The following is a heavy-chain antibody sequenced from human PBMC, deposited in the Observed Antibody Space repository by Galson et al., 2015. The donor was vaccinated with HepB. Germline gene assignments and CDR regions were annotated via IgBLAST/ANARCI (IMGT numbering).Heavy chain of an antibody. CDR2: ITGWSSHI. V-gene: IGHV3-21*06. Sequence: SLRLSCAVSGFTFNIYSIYWVRQAPGKGLEWVSSITGWSSHIYYADSVRGRFTISRDNARNSVFLQMSSLRVEDTAVYYCARMITSDRRPPYDFGLDVWGQGAAVTVSS. CDR3: ARMITSDRRPPYDFGLDV. J-gene: IGHJ6*02. D-gene: IGHD3-16*01. CDR1: GFTFNIYS.